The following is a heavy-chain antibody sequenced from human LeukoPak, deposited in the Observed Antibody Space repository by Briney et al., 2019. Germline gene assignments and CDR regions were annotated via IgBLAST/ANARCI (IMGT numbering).Heavy chain of an antibody. CDR2: ISGSGGST. CDR3: AKDLRSSTSC. J-gene: IGHJ4*02. D-gene: IGHD6-13*01. Sequence: GGSLRLSYAASGLTFSSYAMTWVRQAPGKGLEWVSAISGSGGSTFYSDSVKGRFTISRANSKNTLSLQMISLRAEDTAVYYCAKDLRSSTSCWGQGTLVTVSS. CDR1: GLTFSSYA. V-gene: IGHV3-23*01.